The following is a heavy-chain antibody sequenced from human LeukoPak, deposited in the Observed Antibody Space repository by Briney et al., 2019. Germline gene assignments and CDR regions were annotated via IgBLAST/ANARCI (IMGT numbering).Heavy chain of an antibody. Sequence: GGSLRLSCAASGFTFSSYGMHWVRQAPGKGLEWVAFIRYDGSNKYYADSVKGRFTISRDNSKNTLYLQMNSLRAEDTAVYYYAKVPYSGLDYYYYRDVWGKGTTVPVPS. CDR3: AKVPYSGLDYYYYRDV. J-gene: IGHJ6*03. D-gene: IGHD5-12*01. CDR1: GFTFSSYG. V-gene: IGHV3-30*02. CDR2: IRYDGSNK.